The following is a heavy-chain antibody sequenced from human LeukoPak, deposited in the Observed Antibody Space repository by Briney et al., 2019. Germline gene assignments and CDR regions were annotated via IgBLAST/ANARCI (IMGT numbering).Heavy chain of an antibody. J-gene: IGHJ4*02. D-gene: IGHD5-24*01. CDR1: EFTFSSYE. Sequence: PGGSLRLSCVGSEFTFSSYEMNWVRQAPGKGLEGLSYISASGSGSNILYADSVKGRFTISRDNAKNSLYLQMNSLRAEDTGVYYCVRVRRDGSNFDFWGQGTLVTVSS. V-gene: IGHV3-48*03. CDR3: VRVRRDGSNFDF. CDR2: ISASGSGSNI.